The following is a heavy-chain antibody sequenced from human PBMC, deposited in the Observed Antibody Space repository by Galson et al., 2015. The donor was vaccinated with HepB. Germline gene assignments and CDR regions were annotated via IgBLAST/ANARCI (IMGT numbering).Heavy chain of an antibody. CDR1: GFKFSDYY. V-gene: IGHV3-11*05. Sequence: SLRLSCAASGFKFSDYYMSWVRQARGKGLEWVSYISSGSTYTNYADSVKGRFTISRDNAQSPLYLQMNSLRAEDKTVYYCAGERAMVKDDAFDIWGQGTMVTVSS. CDR3: AGERAMVKDDAFDI. J-gene: IGHJ3*02. CDR2: ISSGSTYT. D-gene: IGHD5-18*01.